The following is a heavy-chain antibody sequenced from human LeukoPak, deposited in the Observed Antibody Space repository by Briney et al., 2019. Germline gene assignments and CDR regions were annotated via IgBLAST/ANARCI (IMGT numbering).Heavy chain of an antibody. Sequence: SETLSLTCTVSGGSISRYYWSWIRQPPGKGLEWIGYIYYSGSTNYNPSLKGRVTISVDTSKNQFSLKLSSVTAADTAVYYCARRGSGSWWVFDYWGQGTLVTVSS. J-gene: IGHJ4*02. D-gene: IGHD6-19*01. CDR3: ARRGSGSWWVFDY. CDR1: GGSISRYY. V-gene: IGHV4-59*01. CDR2: IYYSGST.